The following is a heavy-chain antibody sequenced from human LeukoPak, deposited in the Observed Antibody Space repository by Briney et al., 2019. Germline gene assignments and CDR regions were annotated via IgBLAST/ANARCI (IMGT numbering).Heavy chain of an antibody. D-gene: IGHD6-25*01. V-gene: IGHV3-21*01. J-gene: IGHJ4*02. CDR2: ISPSSDYI. CDR3: ARDGSSAI. Sequence: GGSLRLSCAASGFTFSSYRMNWVRQAPGKGLEWVSSISPSSDYIYYADSVKGRFTISRDNAKNSLYLQMNSLRAEDTAVYYCARDGSSAIWGQGTLVTVSS. CDR1: GFTFSSYR.